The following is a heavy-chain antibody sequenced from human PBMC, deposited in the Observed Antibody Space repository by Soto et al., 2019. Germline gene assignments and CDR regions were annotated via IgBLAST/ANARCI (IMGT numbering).Heavy chain of an antibody. CDR3: ARILVYYYDSSGYYLDY. J-gene: IGHJ4*02. CDR2: IYYSGST. V-gene: IGHV4-39*01. CDR1: GGSISSSSYY. D-gene: IGHD3-22*01. Sequence: QLQLQESGPGLVKPSETLSLTCTVSGGSISSSSYYWGWIRQPPGKGLEWIGSIYYSGSTYYNPSLKSRVTRSVDTSKNQFSLKLSSVTAADTAVYYCARILVYYYDSSGYYLDYWGQGTLVTVSS.